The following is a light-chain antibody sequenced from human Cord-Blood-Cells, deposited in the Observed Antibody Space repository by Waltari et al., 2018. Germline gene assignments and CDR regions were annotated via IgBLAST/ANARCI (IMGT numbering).Light chain of an antibody. V-gene: IGKV3-11*01. CDR3: QQRSNWPVT. CDR1: QSVRSY. Sequence: EIVLPQSPATLSLSPGARATHPCRASQSVRSYLAWDQQKPGQAPRLLIYDASTRATGIPARFSGSGSETDFSLTISNLEPEDFAVDYSQQRSNWPVTLGGGTKVEIK. CDR2: DAS. J-gene: IGKJ4*01.